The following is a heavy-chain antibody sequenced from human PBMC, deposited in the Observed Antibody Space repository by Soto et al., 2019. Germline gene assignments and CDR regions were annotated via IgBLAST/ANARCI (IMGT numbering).Heavy chain of an antibody. CDR1: GDSVSSDNVA. J-gene: IGHJ5*02. CDR3: AREAYDTSSYSFDP. CDR2: TYCRSKWYN. Sequence: SQTLSLTCAISGDSVSSDNVAWNWIRQSPSRGLEWLGRTYCRSKWYNDYILSVESRVTINPDTSKNQLSLQLNSVTPEDTAVYYCAREAYDTSSYSFDPWGPGILVTVSS. D-gene: IGHD3-22*01. V-gene: IGHV6-1*01.